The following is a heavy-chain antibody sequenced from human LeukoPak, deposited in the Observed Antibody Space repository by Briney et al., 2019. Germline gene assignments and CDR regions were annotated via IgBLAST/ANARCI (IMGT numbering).Heavy chain of an antibody. CDR2: TYYTGST. CDR1: GDSLNNFY. J-gene: IGHJ4*02. CDR3: ARAQFGDYFDY. D-gene: IGHD3-10*01. V-gene: IGHV4-59*13. Sequence: PSETLSLTCTVSGDSLNNFYWIWLRHPPGKGLEWIGYTYYTGSTKYSPSLKSRVTMSLDTSKSQFSLQLSSVTAADTAIYYCARAQFGDYFDYWGPGTLVTISS.